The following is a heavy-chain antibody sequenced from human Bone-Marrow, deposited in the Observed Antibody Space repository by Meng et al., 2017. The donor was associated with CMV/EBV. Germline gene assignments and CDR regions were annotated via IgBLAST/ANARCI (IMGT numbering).Heavy chain of an antibody. CDR2: ISSRSSYI. CDR3: AREDNCSSTSCYGFDY. CDR1: GFNFSSYS. Sequence: GFNFSSYSMNWVRQAPGKGLEWVSSISSRSSYIYYADSVKGRFTNSRDNAKNSLYLQMNSLRAEDTAGYYCAREDNCSSTSCYGFDYWGQGTLVTVSS. J-gene: IGHJ4*02. V-gene: IGHV3-21*01. D-gene: IGHD2-2*01.